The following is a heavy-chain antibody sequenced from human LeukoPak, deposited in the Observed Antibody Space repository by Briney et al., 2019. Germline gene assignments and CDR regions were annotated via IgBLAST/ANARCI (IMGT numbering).Heavy chain of an antibody. CDR1: SFSLGSYW. Sequence: PGGSLRLSCAASSFSLGSYWMHWVRQAPGKGLLWVSHINSDGSRTDYADSVKGRFTISRDNAKNTLYLQMNSLRAEDTAVYYCARGNPLGHFWGQGTLVTVSS. D-gene: IGHD3-16*01. J-gene: IGHJ4*02. CDR2: INSDGSRT. V-gene: IGHV3-74*01. CDR3: ARGNPLGHF.